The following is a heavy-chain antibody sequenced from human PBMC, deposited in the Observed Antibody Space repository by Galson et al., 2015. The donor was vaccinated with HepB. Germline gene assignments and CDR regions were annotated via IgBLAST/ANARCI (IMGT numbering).Heavy chain of an antibody. CDR1: GFTFSSYS. CDR2: ISSSSSTI. J-gene: IGHJ6*02. D-gene: IGHD3-10*01. CDR3: ARELLWFGDPNYYYYGMDV. Sequence: SLRLSCAASGFTFSSYSMNWVRQAPGKGLEWVSYISSSSSTIYYADSVKGRFTISRDNAKNSLYLQMNSLRDEDTAVYYCARELLWFGDPNYYYYGMDVWGQGTTVTVSS. V-gene: IGHV3-48*02.